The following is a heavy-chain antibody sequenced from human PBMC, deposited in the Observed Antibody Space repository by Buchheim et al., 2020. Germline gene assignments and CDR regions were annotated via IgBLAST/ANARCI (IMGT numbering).Heavy chain of an antibody. D-gene: IGHD5/OR15-5a*01. CDR1: GFTFSSYG. J-gene: IGHJ5*02. CDR3: AKAGDDIESWFDP. Sequence: QVQLVESGGGVVQPGRSLRLSCAASGFTFSSYGMHWVRQAPGKGLEWVAVISYDGSNKYYADSVKGRFTISRDNSTNTLYLQMNSLRAEDTAVYYCAKAGDDIESWFDPWGQGTL. V-gene: IGHV3-30*18. CDR2: ISYDGSNK.